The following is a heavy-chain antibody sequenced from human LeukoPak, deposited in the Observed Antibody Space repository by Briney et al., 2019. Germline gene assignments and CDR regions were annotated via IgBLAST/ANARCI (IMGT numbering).Heavy chain of an antibody. CDR3: SRVVSSFSQS. D-gene: IGHD3-3*02. Sequence: SVKVSCKASGGTFSSYAISWVRQARGQGLEWMGGIIPIFGTANYAQKFQGRVTITADESTSTAYMELSSLRSEDTAVYYCSRVVSSFSQSWGQGTLVTVSS. CDR1: GGTFSSYA. J-gene: IGHJ4*02. CDR2: IIPIFGTA. V-gene: IGHV1-69*13.